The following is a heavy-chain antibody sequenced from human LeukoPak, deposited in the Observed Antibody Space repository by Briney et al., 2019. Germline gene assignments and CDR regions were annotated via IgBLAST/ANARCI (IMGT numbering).Heavy chain of an antibody. J-gene: IGHJ4*02. CDR1: GFTISSYA. Sequence: GGSLRLSCAASGFTISSYAMSWVREAPGKGLEWVSTITSSGGSTFYADSVQGRFTISRDNSKNSLFLQMSGLSAEDSAVYYCANRGKYYFDRWGQGTLVTVSS. V-gene: IGHV3-23*01. D-gene: IGHD3-16*01. CDR2: ITSSGGST. CDR3: ANRGKYYFDR.